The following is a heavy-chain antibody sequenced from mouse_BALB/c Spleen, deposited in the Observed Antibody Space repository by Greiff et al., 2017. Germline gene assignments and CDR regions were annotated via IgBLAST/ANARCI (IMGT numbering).Heavy chain of an antibody. J-gene: IGHJ1*01. CDR2: IYPGDGDT. D-gene: IGHD1-1*01. Sequence: VQLQQPGAELVKPGASVKMSCKASGYTFTSYWMHWVKQRPGQGLEWIGQIYPGDGDTNSNGKFKGKATLTADKSSSTDYMQLSSLTSEASAVDCCARAGSSYWYFDVWGAGTTVTVSA. V-gene: IGHV1-80*01. CDR3: ARAGSSYWYFDV. CDR1: GYTFTSYW.